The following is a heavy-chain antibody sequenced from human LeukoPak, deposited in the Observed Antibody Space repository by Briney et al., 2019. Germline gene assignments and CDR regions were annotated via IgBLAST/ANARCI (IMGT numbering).Heavy chain of an antibody. Sequence: GGSLRLSCAASGFTFSSYWMSWVRQAPGKGLEWVANIKQDGSEKSYVDSVKVRFTISRDNAKNSLYLQMNSLRAEDTAVYYCARDLRQGYCGGDCYFDYWGQGTLVTVSS. CDR1: GFTFSSYW. D-gene: IGHD2-21*02. V-gene: IGHV3-7*01. J-gene: IGHJ4*02. CDR3: ARDLRQGYCGGDCYFDY. CDR2: IKQDGSEK.